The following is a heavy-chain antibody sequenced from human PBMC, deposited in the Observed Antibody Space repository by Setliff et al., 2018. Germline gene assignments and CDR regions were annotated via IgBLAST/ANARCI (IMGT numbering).Heavy chain of an antibody. V-gene: IGHV1-46*01. D-gene: IGHD1-26*01. J-gene: IGHJ4*02. CDR2: IDPSGGSS. CDR1: GYTFTSYG. Sequence: GASVKVSCKASGYTFTSYGISWVRQAPGQGLEWMGIIDPSGGSSTYAQKFQGRVTMTRDTSTSTVYMELSSLRSEDTAVYYCARSGNYSPNDYWGQGTLVTVSS. CDR3: ARSGNYSPNDY.